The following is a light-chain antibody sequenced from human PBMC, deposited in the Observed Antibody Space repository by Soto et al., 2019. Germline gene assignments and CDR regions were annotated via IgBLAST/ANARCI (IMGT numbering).Light chain of an antibody. Sequence: DIQMTQSPSSLSASVGDRVTITCRPSQNIGKFLNWYQQKPGKAPTALIHATSTLQSGVSSRFSGSGSDTEFTLTITSLQPADVATYFCQQSLSSPLTFGGGTKV. J-gene: IGKJ4*01. CDR1: QNIGKF. V-gene: IGKV1-39*01. CDR3: QQSLSSPLT. CDR2: ATS.